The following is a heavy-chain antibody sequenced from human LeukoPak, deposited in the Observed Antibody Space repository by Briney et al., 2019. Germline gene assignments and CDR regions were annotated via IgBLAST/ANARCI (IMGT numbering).Heavy chain of an antibody. J-gene: IGHJ4*02. CDR2: IYYSGST. V-gene: IGHV4-39*07. Sequence: SETLSLTCTVSGGSISSGSYYWGRIRQPPGKGLEWIGNIYYSGSTYYNPSLKSRVSISVDTSKNQFSLKLTSVTAADTAVYYCARAPEYGLYYLDYWGQGTLVTVSS. CDR3: ARAPEYGLYYLDY. CDR1: GGSISSGSYY. D-gene: IGHD1-14*01.